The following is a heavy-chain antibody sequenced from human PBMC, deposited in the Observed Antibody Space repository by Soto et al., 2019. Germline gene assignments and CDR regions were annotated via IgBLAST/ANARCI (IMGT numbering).Heavy chain of an antibody. D-gene: IGHD3-10*01. CDR3: ARDRGMVRVIDAFDI. J-gene: IGHJ3*02. CDR2: IYDSGST. Sequence: SETMSVTCTVAGGSISHFYWSWIRKYPGKGLEWLGYIYDSGSTSYNPSLRSRVTISRDNSKNTLYLQMNSLRAEDTAVYYCARDRGMVRVIDAFDIWGQGTMVTVSS. V-gene: IGHV4-59*12. CDR1: GGSISHFY.